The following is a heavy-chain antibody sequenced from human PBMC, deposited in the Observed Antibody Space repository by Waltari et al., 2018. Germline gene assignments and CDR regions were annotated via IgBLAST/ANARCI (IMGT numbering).Heavy chain of an antibody. CDR3: ARDLGETMMNLGY. V-gene: IGHV3-53*01. CDR1: GFTVSSNY. CDR2: IYSGGST. Sequence: EVQLVESGGGLIQPGGSLRLSCAASGFTVSSNYMSWVRQAPGKGLEWVAVIYSGGSTYDADSVKGRFTISRDNSKNTLYLQMNSRRAEDTAVYYCARDLGETMMNLGYWGQGTLVTVSS. J-gene: IGHJ4*02. D-gene: IGHD3-22*01.